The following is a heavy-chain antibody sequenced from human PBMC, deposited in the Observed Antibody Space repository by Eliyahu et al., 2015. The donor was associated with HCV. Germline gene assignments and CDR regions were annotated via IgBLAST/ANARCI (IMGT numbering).Heavy chain of an antibody. CDR1: GGSITTYY. CDR3: ASGGGGIAVTGTGGWFDP. CDR2: IHYSGST. V-gene: IGHV4-59*01. J-gene: IGHJ5*02. Sequence: QVQLQESGPGLVKPSETLSLICTVSGGSITTYYWSWIRQPPGKGLEWIGYIHYSGSTNYNPSLKSRVTISIDTSKNQFSLNLTSVTAADTAMYYCASGGGGIAVTGTGGWFDPWGQGTLVTVSS. D-gene: IGHD6-19*01.